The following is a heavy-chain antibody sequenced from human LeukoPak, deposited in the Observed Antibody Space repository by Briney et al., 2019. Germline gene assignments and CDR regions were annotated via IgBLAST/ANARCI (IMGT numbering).Heavy chain of an antibody. J-gene: IGHJ4*02. Sequence: GGSLRLSCAASGFTFSSYSMSWVRQAPGKGLEWVSAISGSGGSTYYADSVKGRFTISRDNSKNTLYLQMNSLRAEDTAVYYCAKDLGWLLQTLDYWGQGTLVTVSS. V-gene: IGHV3-23*01. CDR1: GFTFSSYS. CDR3: AKDLGWLLQTLDY. D-gene: IGHD3-22*01. CDR2: ISGSGGST.